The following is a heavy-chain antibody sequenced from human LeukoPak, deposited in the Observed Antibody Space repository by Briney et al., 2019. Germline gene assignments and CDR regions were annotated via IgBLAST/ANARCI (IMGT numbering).Heavy chain of an antibody. D-gene: IGHD3-10*01. CDR3: ARGEFGSGSLKADY. V-gene: IGHV1-18*01. CDR2: ISAYNGNT. CDR1: GYTFTSYG. J-gene: IGHJ4*02. Sequence: ASVKVSCKASGYTFTSYGISWVRQAPGQGLEWRGWISAYNGNTNYAQKLQGGVTMTTDTSTSTAYMELRSLRSDDTAVYYCARGEFGSGSLKADYWGQGTLVTVSS.